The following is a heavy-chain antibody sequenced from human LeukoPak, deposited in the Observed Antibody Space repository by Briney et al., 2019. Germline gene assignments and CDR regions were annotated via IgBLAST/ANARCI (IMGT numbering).Heavy chain of an antibody. J-gene: IGHJ4*02. D-gene: IGHD6-13*01. CDR1: GFTFSDYY. CDR2: ISSSGSTI. V-gene: IGHV3-11*04. CDR3: AKRVGYSSWYLDY. Sequence: GGSLRLSCAASGFTFSDYYMSWIRQAPGKGLEWVSYISSSGSTIYYADSVKGRFTISRDNAKNSLYLQMNSLRAEDTAVYYCAKRVGYSSWYLDYWGQGTLVTVSS.